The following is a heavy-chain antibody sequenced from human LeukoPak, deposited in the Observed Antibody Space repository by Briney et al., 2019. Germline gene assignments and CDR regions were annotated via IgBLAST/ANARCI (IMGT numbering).Heavy chain of an antibody. CDR1: GFTFSSYG. CDR3: ARAGSNGEDRPGESNTHYYYYYMDV. Sequence: GGSLRLSCAASGFTFSSYGMHWVRRAPGKGLEWVAVIWYDGSNKYYADSVKGRFTISRDNSKNTLYLQMNSLRAEDTAVYYCARAGSNGEDRPGESNTHYYYYYMDVWGKGTTVTVSS. J-gene: IGHJ6*03. D-gene: IGHD3-10*01. CDR2: IWYDGSNK. V-gene: IGHV3-33*01.